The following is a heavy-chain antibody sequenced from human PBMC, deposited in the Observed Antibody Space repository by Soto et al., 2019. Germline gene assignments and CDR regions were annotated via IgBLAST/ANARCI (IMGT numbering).Heavy chain of an antibody. CDR3: ARDQIGAAAVIYGMDV. CDR2: IIPIFGTA. Sequence: SVKVSCKASGYTFTSYYMHWVRQAPGQGLEWMGGIIPIFGTANYAQKFQGRVTITVDESTSTAYMELSSLRSEDTAVYYCARDQIGAAAVIYGMDVWGQGTTVTVSS. D-gene: IGHD6-13*01. CDR1: GYTFTSYY. J-gene: IGHJ6*02. V-gene: IGHV1-69*13.